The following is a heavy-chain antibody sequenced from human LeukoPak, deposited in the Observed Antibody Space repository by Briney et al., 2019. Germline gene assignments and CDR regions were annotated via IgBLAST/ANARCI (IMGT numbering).Heavy chain of an antibody. J-gene: IGHJ2*01. CDR2: ISGSGGST. CDR3: ARDQGGYGYFDL. V-gene: IGHV3-23*01. CDR1: GFTFSSYA. Sequence: GGSLRLSCAASGFTFSSYAMSWVRQAPGKGLEWVSAISGSGGSTYYADSVKGRFTISRDNSKNTLYLQMNSLRAEDTAVYYCARDQGGYGYFDLWGRGTLVTVSS.